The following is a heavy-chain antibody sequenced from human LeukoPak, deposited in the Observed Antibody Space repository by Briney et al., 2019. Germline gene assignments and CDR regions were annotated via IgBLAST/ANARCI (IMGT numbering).Heavy chain of an antibody. J-gene: IGHJ4*02. D-gene: IGHD2-2*01. V-gene: IGHV4-30-4*08. Sequence: PSETLSLTCTVSGGSISSGDHYWSWIRQPPGKGLEWIGHIYYSGSTYYNPSLKSRVTISADTSKNQFSLRLSSVTAADTAVYYCARAPDCSRSSCYFDFWGQGTLVTVSS. CDR3: ARAPDCSRSSCYFDF. CDR1: GGSISSGDHY. CDR2: IYYSGST.